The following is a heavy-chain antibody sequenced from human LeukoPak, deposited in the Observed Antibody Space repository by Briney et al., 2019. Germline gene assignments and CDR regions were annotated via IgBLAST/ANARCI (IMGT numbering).Heavy chain of an antibody. CDR3: ARHARRDSSLV. D-gene: IGHD6-13*01. V-gene: IGHV4-59*08. CDR1: VGSISSYY. Sequence: DPSETLSLTCTDSVGSISSYYWSWIRQPPGKGLEWIGYIYYSGSTNYNPSLKSRLTISVDTSKNQFSLKLSSVTAADTAVYYCARHARRDSSLVWGQGTLVTVSS. J-gene: IGHJ4*02. CDR2: IYYSGST.